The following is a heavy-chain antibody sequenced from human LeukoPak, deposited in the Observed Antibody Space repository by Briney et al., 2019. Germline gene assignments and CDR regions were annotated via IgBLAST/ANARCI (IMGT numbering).Heavy chain of an antibody. CDR1: GFIFSNYW. D-gene: IGHD2-15*01. V-gene: IGHV3-7*03. CDR3: ARDLGWLLLDY. CDR2: MRGDGSEI. Sequence: GGSLRLSCAASGFIFSNYWMDWVRQVPGKGLEWVANMRGDGSEIYYVDSVKGRFAISRDNAKNSLYLQMNNLRAEDTAIYYCARDLGWLLLDYWGQGTLVTVSS. J-gene: IGHJ4*02.